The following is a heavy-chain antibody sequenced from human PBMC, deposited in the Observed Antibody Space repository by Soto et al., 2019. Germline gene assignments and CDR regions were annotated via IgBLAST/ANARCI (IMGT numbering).Heavy chain of an antibody. D-gene: IGHD6-19*01. Sequence: SETLSLTCTVSGGSISSYYWSWIRQPPGKGLEWIGYIYYSGSTNYNPSLKSRVTISVDTSKNQFSLKLSSVTAADTAVYYCARSSGWSPGGYYCYSGMDVWGKGTTVTVSS. CDR3: ARSSGWSPGGYYCYSGMDV. J-gene: IGHJ6*04. CDR1: GGSISSYY. V-gene: IGHV4-59*01. CDR2: IYYSGST.